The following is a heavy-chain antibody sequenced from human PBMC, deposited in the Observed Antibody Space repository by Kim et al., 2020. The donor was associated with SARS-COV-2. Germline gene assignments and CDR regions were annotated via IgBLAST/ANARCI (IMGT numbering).Heavy chain of an antibody. J-gene: IGHJ4*02. V-gene: IGHV3-9*01. Sequence: GGSLRLSCAASGFTFGDYAMHWVRQAPGKGLEWVSGISWNSGSRGYADSVRGRFTISRDNAKNSLYLQMDSLRAEDTALYYCAKIGVPGYYYFDSWGQGTLVTVSS. CDR1: GFTFGDYA. CDR3: AKIGVPGYYYFDS. CDR2: ISWNSGSR. D-gene: IGHD2-15*01.